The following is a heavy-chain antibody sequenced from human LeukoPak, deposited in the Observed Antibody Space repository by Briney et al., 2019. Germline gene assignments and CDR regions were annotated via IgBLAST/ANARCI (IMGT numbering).Heavy chain of an antibody. CDR1: GGSISSSNYY. Sequence: SETLSLTCTVSGGSISSSNYYWGWIRQPPGKGLEWIGSIYYSGSTYYNPSLKSRVTISVDTSKNQFSLKLSSVTAADTAVYYCARPIYGAPAFDIWGQGTMVTVSS. D-gene: IGHD4-17*01. CDR2: IYYSGST. CDR3: ARPIYGAPAFDI. J-gene: IGHJ3*02. V-gene: IGHV4-39*01.